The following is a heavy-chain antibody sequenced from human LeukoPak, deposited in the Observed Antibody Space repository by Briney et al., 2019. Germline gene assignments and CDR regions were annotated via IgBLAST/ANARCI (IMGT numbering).Heavy chain of an antibody. CDR1: GGTFSSYA. J-gene: IGHJ4*02. CDR2: IIPIFGTA. V-gene: IGHV1-69*13. D-gene: IGHD3-22*01. Sequence: SVKVSCKASGGTFSSYAISWVRQAPGQGLEWMGGIIPIFGTANYAQKFQGRVTITADESTSTAYMELSSLRSEDTAVYYCARSSGAVNYYDSSGYYPGKVPFDYWGQGTLVTVSS. CDR3: ARSSGAVNYYDSSGYYPGKVPFDY.